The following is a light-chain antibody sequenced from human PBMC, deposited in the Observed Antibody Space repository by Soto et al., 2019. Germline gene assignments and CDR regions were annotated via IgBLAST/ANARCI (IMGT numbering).Light chain of an antibody. CDR1: QDISSS. J-gene: IGKJ2*01. CDR2: AAS. V-gene: IGKV1-9*01. Sequence: DIQLTQSPPFLSASVGDRVTITCRASQDISSSLAWYQQKPGKAPKLLIFAASTLQSGVPSRFSGSGSGTEFTLTISSLQPEDFATYYCQQSYSTPRTFGQGTKLEIK. CDR3: QQSYSTPRT.